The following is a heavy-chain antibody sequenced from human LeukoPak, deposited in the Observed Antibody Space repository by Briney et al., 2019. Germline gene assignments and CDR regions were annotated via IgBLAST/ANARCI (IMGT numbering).Heavy chain of an antibody. CDR2: IIPIFGTA. Sequence: SVKVSCKASGGTFSSYAISWVRQAPGQGLEWMGGIIPIFGTANYAQKFQGRVTITADESTSTAYVELSGLRSEDTAVYYCARNPQRWLQLPGYFDYWGQGTLVTVSS. V-gene: IGHV1-69*13. J-gene: IGHJ4*02. CDR1: GGTFSSYA. D-gene: IGHD5-24*01. CDR3: ARNPQRWLQLPGYFDY.